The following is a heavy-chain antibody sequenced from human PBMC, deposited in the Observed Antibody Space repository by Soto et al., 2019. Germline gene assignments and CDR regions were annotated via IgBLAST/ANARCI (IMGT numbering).Heavy chain of an antibody. V-gene: IGHV1-3*01. CDR1: GYTFTSYA. CDR3: ARGMYYYDSSGYYYGGVLRIGMDV. CDR2: INAGNGNT. D-gene: IGHD3-22*01. Sequence: ASVKVSCKASGYTFTSYAMHWVRQAPGQRLEWMGWINAGNGNTKYSQKFQGRVTITRDTSASTAYMELSSLRSEDTAVHYCARGMYYYDSSGYYYGGVLRIGMDVWGQGTTVTVSS. J-gene: IGHJ6*02.